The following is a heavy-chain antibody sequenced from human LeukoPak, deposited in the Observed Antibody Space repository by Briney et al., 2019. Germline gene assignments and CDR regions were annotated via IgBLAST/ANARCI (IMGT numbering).Heavy chain of an antibody. CDR3: AKGGVVHAFDI. J-gene: IGHJ3*02. CDR2: ISGSGGST. CDR1: GFTVSSNY. V-gene: IGHV3-23*01. Sequence: PGGSLRLSCAASGFTVSSNYMNWIRQAPGKGLEWVSAISGSGGSTYYADSVKGRFTISRDNSKNTLYLQMNSLRAEDTAVYYCAKGGVVHAFDIWGQGTMVTVSS. D-gene: IGHD2-15*01.